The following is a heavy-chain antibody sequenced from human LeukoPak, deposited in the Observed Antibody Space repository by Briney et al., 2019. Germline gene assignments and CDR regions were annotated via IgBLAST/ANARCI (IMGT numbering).Heavy chain of an antibody. J-gene: IGHJ3*02. D-gene: IGHD3-22*01. CDR2: IYPGDSNS. CDR3: ARRGGYSSGYSDAFDI. CDR1: GYSFTSYW. Sequence: RGASLQISCKGSGYSFTSYWIGWVRQLPGKGLERMGIIYPGDSNSSYSPSLQGQVTISADKYISTDYLQWGSLNAADTAMYYCARRGGYSSGYSDAFDIWGQGTMLTVSS. V-gene: IGHV5-51*01.